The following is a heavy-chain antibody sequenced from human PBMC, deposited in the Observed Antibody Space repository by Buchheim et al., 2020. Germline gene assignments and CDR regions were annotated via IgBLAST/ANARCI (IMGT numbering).Heavy chain of an antibody. CDR1: GGSIDSRNYY. CDR3: ARDPYYYDNSGYKYFFDY. D-gene: IGHD3-22*01. V-gene: IGHV4-39*07. J-gene: IGHJ4*02. Sequence: QLQLQESGPGLVKPSETLSLTCTVSGGSIDSRNYYWGWIRQPPGEGLEWIGTICSTGTTYYNPSLKSRVTISVDTSKNQFSLQLSSVTAADTAVYYCARDPYYYDNSGYKYFFDYWGQGIL. CDR2: ICSTGTT.